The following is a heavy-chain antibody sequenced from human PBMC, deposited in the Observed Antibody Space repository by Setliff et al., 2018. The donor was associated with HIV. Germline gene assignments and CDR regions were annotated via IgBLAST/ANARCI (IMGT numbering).Heavy chain of an antibody. Sequence: SETLSLTCTVSGGSISSYYWSWIRQPPGKGLEWIGYIYYSGSTNYNPSLKSRVTISVDTSKNQFSLELSSVTAADTAVYYCARGYYYDSGGYYYTYYYYYYMDVWGKGTTVTVSS. CDR2: IYYSGST. CDR1: GGSISSYY. V-gene: IGHV4-59*08. D-gene: IGHD3-22*01. J-gene: IGHJ6*03. CDR3: ARGYYYDSGGYYYTYYYYYYMDV.